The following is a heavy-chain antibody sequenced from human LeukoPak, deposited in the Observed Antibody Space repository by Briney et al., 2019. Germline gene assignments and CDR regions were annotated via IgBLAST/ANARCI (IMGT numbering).Heavy chain of an antibody. D-gene: IGHD6-6*01. J-gene: IGHJ3*02. CDR1: GGSISSYY. CDR3: ARSSIAARRSAFDI. V-gene: IGHV4-4*09. Sequence: SETLSLTCAVSGGSISSYYWSWIRQPPGEGLEWIGYIYTSGSTNYNPSLKSRVTISVDTSKNQFSLKLSSVTAADTAVYYCARSSIAARRSAFDIWGQGTVVTVSS. CDR2: IYTSGST.